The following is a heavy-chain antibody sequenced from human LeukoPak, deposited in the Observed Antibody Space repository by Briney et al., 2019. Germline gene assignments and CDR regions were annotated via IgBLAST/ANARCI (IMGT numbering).Heavy chain of an antibody. J-gene: IGHJ4*02. CDR3: AKEKGYCSSTSCYRDATSNSIDY. Sequence: GGSLRLSCAASGFTFSSYGMSWVRQAPGKGLEWFSAISGSGGSTYYADSVKGRFTISRDNSKNTLYLQMNSLRAEDTAVYYCAKEKGYCSSTSCYRDATSNSIDYWGQGTLVTVSS. CDR2: ISGSGGST. D-gene: IGHD2-2*02. V-gene: IGHV3-23*01. CDR1: GFTFSSYG.